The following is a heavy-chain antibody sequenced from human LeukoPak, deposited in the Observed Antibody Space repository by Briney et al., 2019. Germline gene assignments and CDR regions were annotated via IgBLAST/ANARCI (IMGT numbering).Heavy chain of an antibody. D-gene: IGHD2-15*01. V-gene: IGHV4-39*01. J-gene: IGHJ4*02. Sequence: SETLSLTCTVSGGSISSNSYYWGWIRQPPGKGLEWIGSIYYSGSTYYNPSLKSRVTISVDTSKNQFSLKLSSVTAADTAVYYCASFVVVIAAYDWGQGTLVTVSS. CDR1: GGSISSNSYY. CDR3: ASFVVVIAAYD. CDR2: IYYSGST.